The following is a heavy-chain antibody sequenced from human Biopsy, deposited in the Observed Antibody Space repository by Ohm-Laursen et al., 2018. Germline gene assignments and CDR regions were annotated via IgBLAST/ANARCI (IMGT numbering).Heavy chain of an antibody. CDR2: ITTYNGNT. CDR1: GYTFTDYG. J-gene: IGHJ6*02. CDR3: ARDRGYYYYYGMDV. Sequence: SVKVSCNASGYTFTDYGVSWVRQAPGRGLEWMGWITTYNGNTNYAQKVQGRVTMTTDTSTSTAYMELRSLRSDDTAVYYCARDRGYYYYYGMDVWGQGTTVTVSS. V-gene: IGHV1-18*01. D-gene: IGHD3-10*01.